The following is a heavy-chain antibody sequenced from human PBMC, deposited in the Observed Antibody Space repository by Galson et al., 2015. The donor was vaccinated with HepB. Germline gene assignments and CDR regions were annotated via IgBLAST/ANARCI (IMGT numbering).Heavy chain of an antibody. V-gene: IGHV3-23*01. Sequence: ASGFAFETYAMNWVRQSPEKGLEWISGIGTADGIFYADSVRGRFTISRDNSKNMLYLQMNDLGADDTAVYYCAKDAWSSNSMWDPFDIWGQGTKVTVSS. CDR1: GFAFETYA. CDR3: AKDAWSSNSMWDPFDI. CDR2: IGTADGI. D-gene: IGHD1-26*01. J-gene: IGHJ3*02.